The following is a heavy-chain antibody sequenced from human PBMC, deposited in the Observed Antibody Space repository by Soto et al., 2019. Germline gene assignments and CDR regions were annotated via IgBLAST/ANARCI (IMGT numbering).Heavy chain of an antibody. V-gene: IGHV4-31*03. CDR3: ARVRRYYYDSSGYYIDY. J-gene: IGHJ4*02. Sequence: SETLSLTCTVSGGSISSGGYYWSWIRQHPGKGLEWIGYIYYSGSTYYNPSLKSRVTISVDTSKNQFSLKLSSVTAADTAVYYCARVRRYYYDSSGYYIDYWGQGTLVTVSS. CDR1: GGSISSGGYY. D-gene: IGHD3-22*01. CDR2: IYYSGST.